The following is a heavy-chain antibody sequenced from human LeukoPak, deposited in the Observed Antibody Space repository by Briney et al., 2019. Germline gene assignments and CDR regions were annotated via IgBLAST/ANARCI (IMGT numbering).Heavy chain of an antibody. V-gene: IGHV1-69*04. CDR1: GGTFTSYA. J-gene: IGHJ4*02. D-gene: IGHD2-21*02. CDR3: ARAGQYCGGDCFYFAY. Sequence: SVKVSCKGSGGTFTSYAISWVRQAPGQGVEWMGRIIPIFGIANYAHKFQGRVTLTADKYTSTAYMELSSLRTEDKLVYYCARAGQYCGGDCFYFAYWGQGTLVTVSS. CDR2: IIPIFGIA.